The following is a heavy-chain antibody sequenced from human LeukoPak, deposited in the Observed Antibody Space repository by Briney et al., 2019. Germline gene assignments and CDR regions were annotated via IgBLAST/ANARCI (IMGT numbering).Heavy chain of an antibody. D-gene: IGHD5-12*01. CDR2: IIPILGIA. CDR3: ARPPPAVHIVATIPSGWLDP. Sequence: ASVKVSCKASGGTFSSYAISWVRQAPGQGLEWMGRIIPILGIANYAQKFQGRVTITAAKSTSTAYMELSSLPSADTAVYYCARPPPAVHIVATIPSGWLDPSGPGTLVTVSS. V-gene: IGHV1-69*04. J-gene: IGHJ5*02. CDR1: GGTFSSYA.